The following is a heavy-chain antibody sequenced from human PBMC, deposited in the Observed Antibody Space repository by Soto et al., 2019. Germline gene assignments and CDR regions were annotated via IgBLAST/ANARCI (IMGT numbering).Heavy chain of an antibody. CDR3: ARSSVVVTALDY. CDR2: INAGNGNT. V-gene: IGHV1-3*05. CDR1: GYTFTSYD. J-gene: IGHJ4*02. Sequence: QVQLVQSGAEEKKTGASVKVYCKASGYTFTSYDMHWVRQAPGQRLEWMGWINAGNGNTKYSQKFQGRVTITKDTSASTAYMELSSLRSEDTAVYYCARSSVVVTALDYWGQGTLVNVSS. D-gene: IGHD2-21*02.